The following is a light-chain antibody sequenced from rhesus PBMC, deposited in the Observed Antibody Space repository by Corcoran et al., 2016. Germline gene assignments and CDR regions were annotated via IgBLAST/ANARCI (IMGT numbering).Light chain of an antibody. Sequence: DIQMTQSPSSLSASVGDTVTITCRASQGIRSYLKWFQQKPGKAPKFLIYAATIWQSGVPSRFSGSGSGTDFTLTISSLQPEEFGTYYCQQYKNYPWTFGQGTKVEIK. CDR1: QGIRSY. CDR2: AAT. J-gene: IGKJ1*01. V-gene: IGKV1-28*02. CDR3: QQYKNYPWT.